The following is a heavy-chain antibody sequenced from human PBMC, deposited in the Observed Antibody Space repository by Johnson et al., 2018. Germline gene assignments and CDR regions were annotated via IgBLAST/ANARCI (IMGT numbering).Heavy chain of an antibody. V-gene: IGHV3-13*05. J-gene: IGHJ6*02. CDR2: IGTAGDP. CDR3: ARDGIVGATRPSKYYYGMDV. Sequence: VQLVESGGGLVQPGGSLRLSCAASGFTFSSYDMHWVRQATGKGLEWVSAIGTAGDPYYPGSVKGRFTISRENAKNSLYLQMNSLSAGETAVYYCARDGIVGATRPSKYYYGMDVWGQGTTVTVSS. D-gene: IGHD1-26*01. CDR1: GFTFSSYD.